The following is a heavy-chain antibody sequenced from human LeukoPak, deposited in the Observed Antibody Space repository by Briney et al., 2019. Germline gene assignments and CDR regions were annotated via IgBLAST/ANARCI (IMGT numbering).Heavy chain of an antibody. V-gene: IGHV3-23*01. Sequence: PGGSLRLSCAASGFTFSSYAMSWVRQAPGKGLEWVSAISGSGGSTYYADSVKGRFTISRDNSKNTLYLQMNSLRAEDTAVYYCAKGVYCSSTTQCAFGIWGQGTMVTVSS. CDR1: GFTFSSYA. CDR3: AKGVYCSSTTQCAFGI. J-gene: IGHJ3*02. CDR2: ISGSGGST. D-gene: IGHD2-2*01.